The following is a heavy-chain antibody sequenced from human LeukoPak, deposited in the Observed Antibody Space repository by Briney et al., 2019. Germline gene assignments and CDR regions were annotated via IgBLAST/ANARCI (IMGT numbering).Heavy chain of an antibody. D-gene: IGHD3-22*01. J-gene: IGHJ3*02. Sequence: SETLSLTCAVYGGSFSGYYWSWIRQPPGKGLEWIGEINHSGSTNYNPSLKSRVTLSVDTSKNQFSLKLTSVTAADTAVYYCARSPFDSSGYYPDDAFDIWGQGTMVTVSS. CDR3: ARSPFDSSGYYPDDAFDI. CDR2: INHSGST. CDR1: GGSFSGYY. V-gene: IGHV4-34*01.